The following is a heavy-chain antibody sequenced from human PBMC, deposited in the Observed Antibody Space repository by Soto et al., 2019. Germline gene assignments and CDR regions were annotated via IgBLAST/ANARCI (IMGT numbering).Heavy chain of an antibody. CDR3: ARVGFWSGYPH. D-gene: IGHD3-3*01. Sequence: GGSLRLSCAASAFTFSSYWMSWVRQAPGKGLEWVTNIKRDGSEKYYVDSVKGRFTISRDNAKNSLYLQMNSLRAEDTAVYDCARVGFWSGYPHWGQGTLVTVSS. CDR1: AFTFSSYW. J-gene: IGHJ4*02. V-gene: IGHV3-7*03. CDR2: IKRDGSEK.